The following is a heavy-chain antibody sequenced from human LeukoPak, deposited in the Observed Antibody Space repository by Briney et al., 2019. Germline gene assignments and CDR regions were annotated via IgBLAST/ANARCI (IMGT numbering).Heavy chain of an antibody. J-gene: IGHJ5*02. V-gene: IGHV1-24*01. CDR3: ATVPVVVTAPATPFDP. Sequence: ASVKVSCKVSGFTLTKLSMHWVRQAPGKGLEWMGGFDPEDGETIYAQKFQGRVTMTEDTSTDTAYMELSSLRSEDTAVYYCATVPVVVTAPATPFDPWGQGTLVTVSS. CDR2: FDPEDGET. CDR1: GFTLTKLS. D-gene: IGHD2-21*02.